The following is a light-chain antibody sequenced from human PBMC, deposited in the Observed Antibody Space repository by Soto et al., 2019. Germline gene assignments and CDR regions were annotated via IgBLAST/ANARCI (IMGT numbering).Light chain of an antibody. CDR1: QSISSW. CDR3: QQYNSYSST. J-gene: IGKJ1*01. Sequence: DIQMTQSPSTLSASVGDRVTITCRASQSISSWLAWYQQKPGKAPKLLIYDAFSLERGVPSRFSGSGAAAEDTLIISSLQPHDFTTYYCQQYNSYSSTFGQGTKVDI. V-gene: IGKV1-5*01. CDR2: DAF.